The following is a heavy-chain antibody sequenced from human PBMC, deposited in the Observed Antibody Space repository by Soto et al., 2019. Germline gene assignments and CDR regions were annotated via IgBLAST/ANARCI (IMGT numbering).Heavy chain of an antibody. CDR1: GITFSSYA. V-gene: IGHV1-69*06. D-gene: IGHD3-10*01. J-gene: IGHJ6*01. CDR3: ARRTKHCAYYAYHYYVMDF. Sequence: GASVRVSCKASGITFSSYAIRWVRQAPGQVLEWMVGIIPIVGTANYAQKFQGRVTITADKSTSTAYLEMSSLRAEETAVYYCARRTKHCAYYAYHYYVMDFRRQRSTVTRSA. CDR2: IIPIVGTA.